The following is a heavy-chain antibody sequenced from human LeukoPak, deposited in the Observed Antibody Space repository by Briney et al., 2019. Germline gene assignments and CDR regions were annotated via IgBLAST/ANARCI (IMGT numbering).Heavy chain of an antibody. Sequence: GGSLRLSCEASGFTFSNYWMHWVRQAPGEGLVWVSRIKTDGSSTNYADSVKGRFTISRDNAKSTLYLQMNSLRAEDTAVYFCARDLGPHGGSPGGYWGQGTLVTVSS. J-gene: IGHJ4*02. CDR1: GFTFSNYW. CDR3: ARDLGPHGGSPGGY. CDR2: IKTDGSST. D-gene: IGHD2-15*01. V-gene: IGHV3-74*01.